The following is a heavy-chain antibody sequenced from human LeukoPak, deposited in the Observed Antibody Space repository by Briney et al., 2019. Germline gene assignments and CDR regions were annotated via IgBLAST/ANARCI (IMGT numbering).Heavy chain of an antibody. CDR2: VCNAGNYK. J-gene: IGHJ5*01. CDR1: GFTFSSYA. D-gene: IGHD2-15*01. V-gene: IGHV3-30-3*01. Sequence: PGGSLRLSCTASGFTFSSYAMHWVRQAPGKGLEWVAVVCNAGNYKYYLDSVKGRFTISRDNSKNTLNLQMNSLRPEDTALYYCATTNHCSGGSCSSWSPDSWSQGTLVIVSS. CDR3: ATTNHCSGGSCSSWSPDS.